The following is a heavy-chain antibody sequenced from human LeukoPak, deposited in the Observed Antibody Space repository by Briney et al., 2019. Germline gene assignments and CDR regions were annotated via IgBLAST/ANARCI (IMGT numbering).Heavy chain of an antibody. CDR1: GFTFSNYG. Sequence: GRSLRLSCAASGFTFSNYGMHWVRQAPGKGLEWVAVIWYDGSNKYYADSVKGRFIISRDNSKNTLYLQMNSLRGEDTAVYYCARSAGRLSPPDHWGQGTLVTVSS. V-gene: IGHV3-33*01. J-gene: IGHJ4*02. CDR3: ARSAGRLSPPDH. D-gene: IGHD2-21*02. CDR2: IWYDGSNK.